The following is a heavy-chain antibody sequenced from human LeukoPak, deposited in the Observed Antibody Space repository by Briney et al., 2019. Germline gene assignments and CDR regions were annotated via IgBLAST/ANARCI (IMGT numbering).Heavy chain of an antibody. V-gene: IGHV4-34*01. CDR1: GGSFSGYY. D-gene: IGHD3-22*01. Sequence: PSEILSLTCAVYGGSFSGYYWSWIRQPPVKGLEWIGEINHSGSTNYNPSLKSRVTISVDTSKNQFSLKLSSVTAADTAVYYCARGKDSSGYYDGLGYWGQGTLVTVSS. CDR3: ARGKDSSGYYDGLGY. J-gene: IGHJ4*02. CDR2: INHSGST.